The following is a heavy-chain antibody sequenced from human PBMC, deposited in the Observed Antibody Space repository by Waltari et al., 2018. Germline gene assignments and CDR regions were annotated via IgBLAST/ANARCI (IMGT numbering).Heavy chain of an antibody. D-gene: IGHD1-20*01. CDR2: VSAYNGDT. V-gene: IGHV1-18*01. J-gene: IGHJ4*02. Sequence: QVQLVQSGAEVKQPGASVKVSCKASGYTFNAYALSWVRQVPGQGLEWMGWVSAYNGDTNYAQKFQGRVTMTTDTSTNTAYMELKNLRSDDTAVYYCAREYNYFDFWGQGSLVTVSS. CDR3: AREYNYFDF. CDR1: GYTFNAYA.